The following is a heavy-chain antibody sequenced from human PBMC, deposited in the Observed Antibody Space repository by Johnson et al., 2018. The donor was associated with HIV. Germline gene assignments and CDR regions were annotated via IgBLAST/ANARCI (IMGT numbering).Heavy chain of an antibody. V-gene: IGHV3-30-3*01. CDR2: ISFDANNK. Sequence: QVQLVESGGGVVQPGRSLRLSCAVSGFTFSSYPMHWVRQAPGKGLEWVAVISFDANNKYYADSVKGRFTISRDNSNNTLYLQMNSLRAEDTAVYYCAKGYSSLDDAFDIWGQGTIVSVSS. CDR1: GFTFSSYP. J-gene: IGHJ3*02. CDR3: AKGYSSLDDAFDI. D-gene: IGHD6-13*01.